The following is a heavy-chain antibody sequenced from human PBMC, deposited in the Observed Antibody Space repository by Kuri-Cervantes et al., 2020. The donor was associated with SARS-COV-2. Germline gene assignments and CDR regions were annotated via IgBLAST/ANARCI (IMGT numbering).Heavy chain of an antibody. V-gene: IGHV3-23*01. J-gene: IGHJ4*02. CDR1: GFTFSSYA. CDR3: AKGSLYYYGSGGGDY. CDR2: ISGSGGST. Sequence: GESLKISCAASGFTFSSYAMSWVRQAPGKGLEWVSAISGSGGSTYYADSVKGRFTISRDNSKNPLYLQMNSLRAEDTAVYYCAKGSLYYYGSGGGDYWGQGTLVTVSS. D-gene: IGHD3-10*01.